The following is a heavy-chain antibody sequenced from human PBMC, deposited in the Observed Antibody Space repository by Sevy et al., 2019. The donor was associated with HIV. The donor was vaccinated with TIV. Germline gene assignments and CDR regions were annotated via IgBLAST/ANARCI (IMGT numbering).Heavy chain of an antibody. CDR2: IRYDGSNK. V-gene: IGHV3-30*02. D-gene: IGHD2-21*01. Sequence: GGSLRLSCAASGFTLSSYGMHWVRQAPGKGLEWVAVIRYDGSNKYYADSVKGRFTISRDNSKNTLYLQMNSLRAEDTAVYYCAIGSVSLVIAKDAFHIWGQGTMVTVSS. CDR1: GFTLSSYG. J-gene: IGHJ3*02. CDR3: AIGSVSLVIAKDAFHI.